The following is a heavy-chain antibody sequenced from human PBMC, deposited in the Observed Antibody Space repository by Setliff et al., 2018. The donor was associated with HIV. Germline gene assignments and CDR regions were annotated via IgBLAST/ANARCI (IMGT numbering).Heavy chain of an antibody. J-gene: IGHJ6*03. Sequence: SETLSLTCTVTGGSISGNYYWTWIRQHPGKGLEWIGYFYYRGTTYYTPSLKSRVTISVDSSKNQFSLKLTSVTAADTAVYYCARGNIDYWTGYYSRSGYFYYLDVWGRGTTVTVSS. CDR3: ARGNIDYWTGYYSRSGYFYYLDV. V-gene: IGHV4-31*03. CDR2: FYYRGTT. D-gene: IGHD3-3*01. CDR1: GGSISGNYY.